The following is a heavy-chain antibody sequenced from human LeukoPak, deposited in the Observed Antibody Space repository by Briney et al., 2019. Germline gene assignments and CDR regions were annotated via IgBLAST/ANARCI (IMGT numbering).Heavy chain of an antibody. Sequence: GGSLRLSCAASGFTFSSYAMSWVRQAPGKGLEWVSAISGSGGSTYYADSVKGRFTISRDNSKNTLYLQMNSLRAEDTAVYYCAKDRKARRQWLVLGNYYYYYGMDVWGQGTTVTVSS. CDR2: ISGSGGST. CDR3: AKDRKARRQWLVLGNYYYYYGMDV. CDR1: GFTFSSYA. D-gene: IGHD6-19*01. V-gene: IGHV3-23*01. J-gene: IGHJ6*02.